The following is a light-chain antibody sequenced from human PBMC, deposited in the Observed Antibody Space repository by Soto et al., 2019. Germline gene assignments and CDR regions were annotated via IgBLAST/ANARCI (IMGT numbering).Light chain of an antibody. Sequence: QSVLTQPPSVSGAPGQRVTISCTGSSSNIGAGYDVHWYQQLPGTAPKLLIYGNSNRPSGVPDRFSGSKSCTSASLAITGLRAEDEADYYFQSYDSSLSGYVVFGGGTKLTVL. J-gene: IGLJ2*01. CDR1: SSNIGAGYD. V-gene: IGLV1-40*01. CDR2: GNS. CDR3: QSYDSSLSGYVV.